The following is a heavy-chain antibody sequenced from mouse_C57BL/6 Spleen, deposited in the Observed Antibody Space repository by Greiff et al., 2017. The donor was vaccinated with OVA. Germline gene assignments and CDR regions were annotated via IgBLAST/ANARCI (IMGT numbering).Heavy chain of an antibody. CDR2: IYPGDGDT. Sequence: QVQLQQSGAELVKPGASVKISCKASGYAFSSYWMNWVKQRPGKGLEWIGQIYPGDGDTNYNGKFKGKATLTADKSSSTAYMQLSSLTSEDSAVYFCARGWDLYYFDYWGQGTTLTVSS. J-gene: IGHJ2*01. CDR1: GYAFSSYW. CDR3: ARGWDLYYFDY. D-gene: IGHD4-1*01. V-gene: IGHV1-80*01.